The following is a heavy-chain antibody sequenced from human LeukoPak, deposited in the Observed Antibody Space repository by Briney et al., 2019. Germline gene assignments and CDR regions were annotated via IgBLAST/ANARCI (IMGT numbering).Heavy chain of an antibody. J-gene: IGHJ3*02. CDR1: GFTFSSYS. D-gene: IGHD6-13*01. CDR3: ARDRISQQLVRFDAFDI. V-gene: IGHV3-21*01. Sequence: TGGSLRLSCAASGFTFSSYSMNWVRQAPGKGLEWVSSISSSSSYIYYADSVKGRFTISRDNAKNSLYLQMNSLRAEDTAVYYCARDRISQQLVRFDAFDIWGQGTMVTVSS. CDR2: ISSSSSYI.